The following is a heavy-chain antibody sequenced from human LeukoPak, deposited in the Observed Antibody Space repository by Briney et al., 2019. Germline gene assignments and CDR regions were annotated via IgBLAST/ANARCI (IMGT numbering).Heavy chain of an antibody. V-gene: IGHV4-34*01. J-gene: IGHJ5*02. Sequence: SETLSLTCAVYGGSFSGYYWSWIRQPPGKGLEWIGEINHSGSTNYNPSLKSRVTISVDTSKNQFSLKLSSVTAADTAVYYCARGLNWFDPWGQGTLVTVSS. CDR3: ARGLNWFDP. CDR1: GGSFSGYY. CDR2: INHSGST.